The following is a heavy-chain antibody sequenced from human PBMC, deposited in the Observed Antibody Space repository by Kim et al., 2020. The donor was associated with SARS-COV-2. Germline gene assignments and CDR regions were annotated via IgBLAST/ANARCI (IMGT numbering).Heavy chain of an antibody. CDR2: INKDGSDK. J-gene: IGHJ4*02. V-gene: IGHV3-7*03. CDR1: GFIFSNYW. Sequence: GGSLRLSCAASGFIFSNYWMTWVRQAPGKGLEWVANINKDGSDKNYVDSVRGRFTVSRDNAKNSLYLQLDSLRAEDTAVNYCARENWVIDNWGQGALVTV. D-gene: IGHD7-27*01. CDR3: ARENWVIDN.